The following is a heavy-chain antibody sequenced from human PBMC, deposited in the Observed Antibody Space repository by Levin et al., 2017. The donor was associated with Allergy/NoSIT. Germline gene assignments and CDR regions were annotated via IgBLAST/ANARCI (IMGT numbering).Heavy chain of an antibody. CDR3: AGAPGVRLFDY. CDR1: GYSISSGYY. V-gene: IGHV4-38-2*01. CDR2: IYHSGST. Sequence: SSETLSLTCAVSGYSISSGYYWGWIRQPPGKGLEWIGSIYHSGSTYYNPSLKSRVTISVDTSKNQFSLKLSSVTAADTAVYYCAGAPGVRLFDYWGQGTLVTVSS. D-gene: IGHD3-10*01. J-gene: IGHJ4*02.